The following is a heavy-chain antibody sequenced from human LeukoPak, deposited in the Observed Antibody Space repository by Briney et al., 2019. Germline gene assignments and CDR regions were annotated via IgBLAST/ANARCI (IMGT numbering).Heavy chain of an antibody. CDR1: GGSISSYY. J-gene: IGHJ5*02. Sequence: SETLSLTCTVSGGSISSYYWSWIRQPPGKGLEWIGYIYYSGSTNYNPSLKSRVTISVDTSKNQFSLKLSSVTAADTAVYYCARVYSSTHNWFDTWGQGTKVTVSS. CDR3: ARVYSSTHNWFDT. D-gene: IGHD2-2*01. V-gene: IGHV4-59*01. CDR2: IYYSGST.